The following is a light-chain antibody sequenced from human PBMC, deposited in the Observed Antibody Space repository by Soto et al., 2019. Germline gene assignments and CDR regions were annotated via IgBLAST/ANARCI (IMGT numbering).Light chain of an antibody. CDR1: QSVNSIY. Sequence: EIVLTQSPGTLPLSPGERATLSCRASQSVNSIYLAWFQQTPGQAPRLLIHGASRRATGIPDRFSGSGSGTDFTLTISRLQPEDSAVYYCQQCGSSPITFGQGTRLEIK. V-gene: IGKV3-20*01. CDR2: GAS. J-gene: IGKJ5*01. CDR3: QQCGSSPIT.